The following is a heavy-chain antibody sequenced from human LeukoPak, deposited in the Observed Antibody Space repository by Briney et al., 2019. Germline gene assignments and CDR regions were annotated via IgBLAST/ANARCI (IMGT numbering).Heavy chain of an antibody. D-gene: IGHD3-10*01. V-gene: IGHV1-46*01. CDR3: ARGGGQRDKRGKGDY. J-gene: IGHJ4*02. CDR2: INPSGGST. CDR1: GYTFTSYY. Sequence: ASVKVSCKASGYTFTSYYMHWVRQAPGQGLEWMGIINPSGGSTSYAQKFQGRVTMTRDTSTSTVYMELSSLRSEDTAAYYCARGGGQRDKRGKGDYWGQGTLVTVSS.